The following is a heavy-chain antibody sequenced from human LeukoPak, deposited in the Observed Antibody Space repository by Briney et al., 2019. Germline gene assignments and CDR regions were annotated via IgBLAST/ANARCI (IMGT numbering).Heavy chain of an antibody. D-gene: IGHD3-16*01. Sequence: SETLSLTCTVSGGSISSYYWSWIRQPPGKGLEWIGYIYYSGSTNFNPSLKSRVTISVDTSKNQFSLKLSSVTAADTAVYYCARGPLLGGDAFDIWGQGTMVTVSS. V-gene: IGHV4-59*01. CDR3: ARGPLLGGDAFDI. CDR1: GGSISSYY. J-gene: IGHJ3*02. CDR2: IYYSGST.